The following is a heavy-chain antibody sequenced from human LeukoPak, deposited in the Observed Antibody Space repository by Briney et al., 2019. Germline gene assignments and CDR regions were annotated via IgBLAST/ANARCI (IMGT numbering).Heavy chain of an antibody. V-gene: IGHV1-2*02. J-gene: IGHJ6*02. D-gene: IGHD6-13*01. CDR1: GYTFTGYY. Sequence: ASVKVSCKASGYTFTGYYMHWVRQAPGQGLEWMGWINPNSGGTNYAQKFQGRVTMTRDTSISTAYMELSRLRSDDTAVYYCARVAPPGSSSWYWSNYYYGMDVWGQGTTVTVSS. CDR2: INPNSGGT. CDR3: ARVAPPGSSSWYWSNYYYGMDV.